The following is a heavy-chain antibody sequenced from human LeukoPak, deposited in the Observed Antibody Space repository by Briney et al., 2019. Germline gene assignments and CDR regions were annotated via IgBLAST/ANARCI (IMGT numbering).Heavy chain of an antibody. V-gene: IGHV3-7*01. CDR1: GFTFSSYG. CDR2: IKQDGSEK. J-gene: IGHJ4*02. Sequence: GGSLRLSCAASGFTFSSYGMHWVRQAPGKGLEWVANIKQDGSEKYYVDSVKGRFTISRDNAKSSLYLQMNSLRAEDTAVYYCARDRGPGENDYWGQGTLVTVSS. D-gene: IGHD3-10*01. CDR3: ARDRGPGENDY.